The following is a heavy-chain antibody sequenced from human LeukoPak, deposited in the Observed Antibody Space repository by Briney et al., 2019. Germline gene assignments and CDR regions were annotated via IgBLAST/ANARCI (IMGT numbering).Heavy chain of an antibody. CDR1: GGSISSYY. D-gene: IGHD2-15*01. Sequence: SETLPLTCTVAGGSISSYYWSWIRQPAAEGLEWIGRIYTSGSTNYNPPLHSRVTISVDTAKNRFFLHLISVTAAGAAVYYCARDHCSGGSCYASWYYFDYWGQGTLVTVSS. CDR3: ARDHCSGGSCYASWYYFDY. CDR2: IYTSGST. V-gene: IGHV4-4*07. J-gene: IGHJ4*02.